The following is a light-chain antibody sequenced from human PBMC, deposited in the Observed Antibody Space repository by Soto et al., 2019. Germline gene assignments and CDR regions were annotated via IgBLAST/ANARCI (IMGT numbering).Light chain of an antibody. J-gene: IGKJ1*01. V-gene: IGKV3-20*01. CDR3: QHYYTSYTT. CDR2: GAS. CDR1: QSVTGNY. Sequence: EVALTQSPVTLSLSPGERATLSCGASQSVTGNYLAWYQQKPGQAPGLLIFGASTRATGIPDRFSGSGSGTDFTLTISRLEPEDFAVYYCQHYYTSYTTFGQGTKVDIK.